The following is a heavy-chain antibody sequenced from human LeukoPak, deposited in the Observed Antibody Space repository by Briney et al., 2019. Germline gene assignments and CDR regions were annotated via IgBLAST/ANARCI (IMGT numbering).Heavy chain of an antibody. D-gene: IGHD3-22*01. CDR3: ARQPDYYDSSASDAFDI. V-gene: IGHV4-34*01. CDR1: GGSFSGYY. J-gene: IGHJ3*02. Sequence: SETLSLTCAVYGGSFSGYYWSWIRQPPGKGLEWIGEINHSGSTNYNPSLKSRVTISVDTSKNQFSLKLSSVTAADTAVYYCARQPDYYDSSASDAFDIWGQGTMVTVSS. CDR2: INHSGST.